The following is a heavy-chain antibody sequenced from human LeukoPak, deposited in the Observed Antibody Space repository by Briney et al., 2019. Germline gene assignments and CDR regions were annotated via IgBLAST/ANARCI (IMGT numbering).Heavy chain of an antibody. CDR1: GGSISSSSYY. V-gene: IGHV4-39*01. J-gene: IGHJ4*02. CDR2: IYYSGST. Sequence: ETLSLTCTVSGGSISSSSYYWGWIRQPPGKGLEWIGSIYYSGSTYYNPSLKSRVTISVDTSKNQFSLKLSSVTAADTAVYYCASIVPAAVAGDYWGQGTLVTVSS. CDR3: ASIVPAAVAGDY. D-gene: IGHD2-2*01.